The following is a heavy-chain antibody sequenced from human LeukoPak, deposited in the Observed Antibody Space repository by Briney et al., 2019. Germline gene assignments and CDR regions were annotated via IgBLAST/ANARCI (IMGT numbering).Heavy chain of an antibody. CDR3: ARTRRYYDFWSGYYYFDY. CDR1: GGSFTGYY. D-gene: IGHD3-3*01. CDR2: INHSGST. J-gene: IGHJ4*02. V-gene: IGHV4-34*01. Sequence: SETLSLTCAVYGGSFTGYYWSWVRQPPGKGLEWIGEINHSGSTNYNPSLKSRVTISVDTSKNQFSLKLSSVTAADMAVYYCARTRRYYDFWSGYYYFDYWGQGTLVTVSS.